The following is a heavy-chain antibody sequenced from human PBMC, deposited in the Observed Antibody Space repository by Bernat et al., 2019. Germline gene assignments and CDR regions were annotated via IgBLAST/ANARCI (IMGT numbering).Heavy chain of an antibody. Sequence: EVQLVESGGGLVQPGGSLRLSCAASGFTFSSYWMSWVRQAPGKGLEWVANIKQDGSEKYYVDSVKGRFTISRDNAKNSLYLQMNSLRAEDTAVYYCARGLDRFWGSYRQYYFDYWGQGTLVTVSS. CDR1: GFTFSSYW. D-gene: IGHD3-16*02. CDR3: ARGLDRFWGSYRQYYFDY. V-gene: IGHV3-7*03. CDR2: IKQDGSEK. J-gene: IGHJ4*02.